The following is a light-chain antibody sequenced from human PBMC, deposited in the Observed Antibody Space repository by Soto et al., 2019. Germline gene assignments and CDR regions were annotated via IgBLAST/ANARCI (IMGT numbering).Light chain of an antibody. Sequence: DIQMTQSPSSLSASVGDRVTITCRASQSISSYLNWYQQKPGKAPKLLIYGASSLQSGVASRFSGSGSATAFTLTISSLQPEDFATYFCQQGYKMPLTFGGGTKVDI. V-gene: IGKV1-39*01. CDR1: QSISSY. CDR2: GAS. J-gene: IGKJ4*01. CDR3: QQGYKMPLT.